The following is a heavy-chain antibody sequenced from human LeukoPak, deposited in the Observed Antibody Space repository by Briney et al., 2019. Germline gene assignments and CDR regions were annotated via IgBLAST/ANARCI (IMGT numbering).Heavy chain of an antibody. V-gene: IGHV3-30*04. D-gene: IGHD6-13*01. Sequence: GRSLRLSCAASGFTFSSYAMHWVRQAPGKGLEWVAVISYDGSNKYYADSVKGRFTISRDNSKNTLYLQMNSLRAEDTAVYYCARARVGAAAGTSSVGYWGQGTLVTVSS. CDR1: GFTFSSYA. CDR3: ARARVGAAAGTSSVGY. J-gene: IGHJ4*02. CDR2: ISYDGSNK.